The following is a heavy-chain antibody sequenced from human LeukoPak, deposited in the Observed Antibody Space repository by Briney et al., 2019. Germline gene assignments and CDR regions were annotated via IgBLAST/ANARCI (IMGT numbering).Heavy chain of an antibody. CDR3: ARGSGPNSSGWYRD. V-gene: IGHV1-2*06. CDR1: GYTFTGYY. Sequence: ASVKVSCKASGYTFTGYYIHWVRQAPGQGLEWMGRINPNSGGTNYAQKFQGRVTMTRDTSISTAYMELSRLRSDDTAVYYCARGSGPNSSGWYRDWGQGTLVTVSS. CDR2: INPNSGGT. J-gene: IGHJ4*02. D-gene: IGHD6-19*01.